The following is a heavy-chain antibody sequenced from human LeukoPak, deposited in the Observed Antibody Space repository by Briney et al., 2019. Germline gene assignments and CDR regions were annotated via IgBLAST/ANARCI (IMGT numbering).Heavy chain of an antibody. V-gene: IGHV3-23*01. J-gene: IGHJ4*02. CDR2: ISGSGGST. CDR1: GFTFSSYG. Sequence: GGSLRLSCAASGFTFSSYGMSWVRQAPGKGLEWVSSISGSGGSTYYADSVKGRFTISRDNAKNTLYLQMNSLRAEDTAVYYCARVGANSAFDYWGQGTLVTVSS. CDR3: ARVGANSAFDY. D-gene: IGHD1-26*01.